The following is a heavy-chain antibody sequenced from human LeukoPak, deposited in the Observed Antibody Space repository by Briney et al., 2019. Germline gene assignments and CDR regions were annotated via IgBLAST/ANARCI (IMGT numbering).Heavy chain of an antibody. Sequence: PGGSLRLSCAASGFSFSDSYMSWIRQAPGKGLECISYISSSGATIYYADSVKGRFTLSRDNAKNSLYLQMNSLRAEDTAVYHCARVHSYGFYYFYYWGQGTLVTVSS. CDR3: ARVHSYGFYYFYY. V-gene: IGHV3-11*01. CDR2: ISSSGATI. CDR1: GFSFSDSY. J-gene: IGHJ4*02. D-gene: IGHD5-18*01.